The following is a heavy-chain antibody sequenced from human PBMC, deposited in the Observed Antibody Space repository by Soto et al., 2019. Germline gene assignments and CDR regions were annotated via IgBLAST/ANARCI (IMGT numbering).Heavy chain of an antibody. J-gene: IGHJ4*02. V-gene: IGHV5-51*01. CDR1: GYSFASHW. Sequence: LGESLKISCKGSGYSFASHWVAWVRQMPEKGLEWIGTIYPGDSDTKYSSAFRGHVTISADTSVSTAYLQWRSLEATDSAIYYCARYSGSYWHYLDFWGQGXLVTVSS. CDR2: IYPGDSDT. CDR3: ARYSGSYWHYLDF. D-gene: IGHD1-26*01.